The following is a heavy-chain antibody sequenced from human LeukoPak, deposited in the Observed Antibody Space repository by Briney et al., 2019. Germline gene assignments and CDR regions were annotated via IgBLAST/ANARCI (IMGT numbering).Heavy chain of an antibody. D-gene: IGHD1-26*01. CDR1: GFTFSDYY. CDR3: ARDSSGSYPSANDY. CDR2: ISSSGSTI. Sequence: GGSLRLSCAASGFTFSDYYMSWIRQAPGKGLEWVSYISSSGSTIYYADSVKGRFTISRDNAKNTLYLQMNSLRAEDTAVYYCARDSSGSYPSANDYWGQGTLVTVSS. J-gene: IGHJ4*02. V-gene: IGHV3-11*01.